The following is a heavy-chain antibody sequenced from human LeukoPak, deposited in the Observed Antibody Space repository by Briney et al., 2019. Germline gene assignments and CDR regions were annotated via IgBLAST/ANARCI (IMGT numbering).Heavy chain of an antibody. CDR2: ISWDGGSI. J-gene: IGHJ4*02. CDR1: GFTFDDYA. V-gene: IGHV3-9*01. CDR3: AKVGYGSGIALDY. Sequence: GRSLRLSCAASGFTFDDYAMHWVRQAPGKGLEWVSGISWDGGSIVYADSVKGRFTISRDNAKNYLYLPMNILRAEDTAFYYSAKVGYGSGIALDYWGQGTLVTVSS. D-gene: IGHD3-10*01.